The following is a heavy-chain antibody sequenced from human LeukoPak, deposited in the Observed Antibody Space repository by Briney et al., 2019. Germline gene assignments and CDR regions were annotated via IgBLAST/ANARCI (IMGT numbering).Heavy chain of an antibody. J-gene: IGHJ4*02. CDR2: IRSKAYGGTT. V-gene: IGHV3-49*03. CDR3: TRDTVYSSSSGGKSFDY. Sequence: PGGSLRLSCTASGFTFGDYAMSWFRQAPGKGLAWVGFIRSKAYGGTTEYAASVKGRFTISRDDSKSIAYLQMDSLKTEDTAVYYCTRDTVYSSSSGGKSFDYWGQGTLVTVSS. D-gene: IGHD6-6*01. CDR1: GFTFGDYA.